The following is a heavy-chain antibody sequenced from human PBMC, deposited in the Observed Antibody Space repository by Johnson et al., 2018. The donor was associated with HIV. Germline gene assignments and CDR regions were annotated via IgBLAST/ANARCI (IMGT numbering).Heavy chain of an antibody. CDR3: ANLEYNSTDAFDI. V-gene: IGHV3-66*02. D-gene: IGHD6-6*01. CDR2: IYSGGTT. J-gene: IGHJ3*02. CDR1: GFTVSSNY. Sequence: VQLVVSGGGVVQPGGSLRLSCAASGFTVSSNYMSWVRQAPGKGLEWFSVIYSGGTTYYADSVKGRLTISRDNSKTTLYLQMNSLRAEDTAVYYCANLEYNSTDAFDIWGQGTLVTVSS.